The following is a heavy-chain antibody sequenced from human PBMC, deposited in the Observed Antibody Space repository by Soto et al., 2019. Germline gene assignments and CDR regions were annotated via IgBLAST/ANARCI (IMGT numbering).Heavy chain of an antibody. CDR3: ARGWQWVVGGD. D-gene: IGHD6-19*01. Sequence: QVQLVQSGTEVKRPGASVKVSCKASGYTFIDYYIHWVRQAPGQGPEWMGWIHPNSGGTHYAQKFRGRGTTTRETSNSTAYMELSRLTSDDPAVYSCARGWQWVVGGDWGQGTLVIVSS. J-gene: IGHJ4*02. CDR2: IHPNSGGT. V-gene: IGHV1-2*02. CDR1: GYTFIDYY.